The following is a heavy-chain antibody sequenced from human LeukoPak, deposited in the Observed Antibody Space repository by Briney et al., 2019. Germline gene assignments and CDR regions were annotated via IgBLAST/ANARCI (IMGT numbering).Heavy chain of an antibody. CDR1: GFSLSSYW. J-gene: IGHJ3*02. D-gene: IGHD3-22*01. Sequence: PGGSLRLSCAASGFSLSSYWMTWVRQAPGKGLEWVSIISSGSSAIFSADALKGRFTISRDDAKNLLYLDMNSLRAEDTAVYYCAKDQERFTMIVVGSAFDIWGQGTMVTVSS. CDR2: ISSGSSAI. CDR3: AKDQERFTMIVVGSAFDI. V-gene: IGHV3-21*01.